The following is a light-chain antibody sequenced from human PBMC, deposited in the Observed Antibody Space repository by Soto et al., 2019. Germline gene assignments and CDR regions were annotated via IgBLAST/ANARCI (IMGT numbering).Light chain of an antibody. CDR1: QNVISNY. CDR2: GAS. J-gene: IGKJ2*01. V-gene: IGKV3-20*01. Sequence: EIVLTQSPGTLSLSPGERATLSCRASQNVISNYLAWYQQKPGQAPRLLIYGASSRATGIPDRFSGSGSGTDFTLTISRLEPEDFAVYYCQQYGSSPPYTFGQGTKVEIK. CDR3: QQYGSSPPYT.